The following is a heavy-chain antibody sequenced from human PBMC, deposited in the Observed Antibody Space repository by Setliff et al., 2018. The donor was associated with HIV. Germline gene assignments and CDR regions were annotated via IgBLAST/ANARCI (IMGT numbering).Heavy chain of an antibody. J-gene: IGHJ4*02. D-gene: IGHD4-17*01. CDR2: INSASGGT. Sequence: ASVKVSCKASGYTFTDYYIHWVRQAPGQGLEWMGWINSASGGTNYAQNFQGRVTMTRDTSINTAYMELSRLRSDDTAVYYCARDDHGDPFDYWGQGTLVTVPQ. CDR3: ARDDHGDPFDY. V-gene: IGHV1-2*02. CDR1: GYTFTDYY.